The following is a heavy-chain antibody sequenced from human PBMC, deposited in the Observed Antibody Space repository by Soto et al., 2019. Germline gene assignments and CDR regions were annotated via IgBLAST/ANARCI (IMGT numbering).Heavy chain of an antibody. CDR3: ARATAYDYRDYYFDS. CDR2: VSHTGRT. V-gene: IGHV4-30-2*01. CDR1: AGSISSGAYS. D-gene: IGHD4-17*01. Sequence: SETLSLTCAVSAGSISSGAYSWSWIRQPPGKGLEWIGFVSHTGRTSYNPSLKSRLTISLDRSKNQFSLKLSSVTAADTAVYCCARATAYDYRDYYFDSWGQGTLVTVSS. J-gene: IGHJ4*02.